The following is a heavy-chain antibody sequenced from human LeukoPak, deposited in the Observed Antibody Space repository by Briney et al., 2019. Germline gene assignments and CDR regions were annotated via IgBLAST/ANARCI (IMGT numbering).Heavy chain of an antibody. CDR2: IKSNSDGGTA. CDR3: TTVTALLLWGLDV. J-gene: IGHJ6*02. Sequence: GGSLRLSCAGSGLTFINAWMSWVRQAPGKGLEWVGRIKSNSDGGTAEYGAPVKGRFTISRDDSKNTLYLQMNSLKTEDTAVYHCTTVTALLLWGLDVWGQGTTVTVSS. CDR1: GLTFINAW. V-gene: IGHV3-15*01. D-gene: IGHD2-15*01.